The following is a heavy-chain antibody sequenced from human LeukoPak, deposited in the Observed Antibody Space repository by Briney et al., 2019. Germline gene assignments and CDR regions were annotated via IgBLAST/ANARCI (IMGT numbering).Heavy chain of an antibody. D-gene: IGHD3-22*01. J-gene: IGHJ4*02. CDR2: IWYDGSNK. V-gene: IGHV3-33*08. CDR3: ARKDDSCGYPFDY. CDR1: GFTFSDHY. Sequence: GGSLRLSCAASGFTFSDHYMDWVRQAPGKGLEWVAVIWYDGSNKYYADSVKGRFTISRDNSKKTLYLQMNSPRPEDTALYFCARKDDSCGYPFDYWGQGTLVTVSP.